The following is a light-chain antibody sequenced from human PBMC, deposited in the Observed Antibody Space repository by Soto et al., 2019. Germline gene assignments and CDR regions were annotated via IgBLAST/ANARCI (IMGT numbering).Light chain of an antibody. CDR2: GAS. Sequence: IVMTQSPATLSVSPGERATLSCRASQNISAHLAWYQQKPGQAPRFLIFGASTRATGIPPRFRGSGSGTAFTLTISSLPSEDFAVYYCQQYNSWPYTFGQGTKLEIK. CDR1: QNISAH. CDR3: QQYNSWPYT. J-gene: IGKJ2*01. V-gene: IGKV3-15*01.